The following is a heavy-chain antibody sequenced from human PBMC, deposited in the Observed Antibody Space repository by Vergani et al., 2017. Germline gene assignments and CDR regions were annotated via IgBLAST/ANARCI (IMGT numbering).Heavy chain of an antibody. D-gene: IGHD3-10*01. J-gene: IGHJ5*02. V-gene: IGHV1-3*01. CDR1: GYTFTSYA. Sequence: QVQLVQSGAEVKKPGASVKVSCKASGYTFTSYAMHWVRQAPGQRLEWMGWINAGNGNTKYSQKFQGRVTITRDTSASTAYMELSSLRSEDTAVYYCARDRLWFGESYNXFDPWGQGTLVTVSS. CDR3: ARDRLWFGESYNXFDP. CDR2: INAGNGNT.